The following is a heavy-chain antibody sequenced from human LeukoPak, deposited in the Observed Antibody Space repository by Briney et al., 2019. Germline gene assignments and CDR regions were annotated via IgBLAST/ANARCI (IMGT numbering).Heavy chain of an antibody. V-gene: IGHV3-30-3*01. D-gene: IGHD3-3*01. CDR2: ISYDGSNK. Sequence: RSLRLSCAASGFTFSSYAMHWVRQAPGKGLEGVAVISYDGSNKYYADSVKGRFTISRDNSKNTLYLQMNSLRAEDTAVYYCARGGPEYYDFWSGYYTGSGDYGMDVWGQGTTVTVSS. CDR3: ARGGPEYYDFWSGYYTGSGDYGMDV. J-gene: IGHJ6*02. CDR1: GFTFSSYA.